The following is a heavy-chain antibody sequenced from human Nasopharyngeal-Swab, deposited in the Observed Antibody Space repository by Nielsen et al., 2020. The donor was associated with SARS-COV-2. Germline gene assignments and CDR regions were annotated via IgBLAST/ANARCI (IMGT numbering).Heavy chain of an antibody. CDR3: ARDPPATWYGMDV. J-gene: IGHJ6*02. Sequence: GESLKISCAASGFTFSSYGMHWVRQAPGKGLEWVAVIWYDGSNKYYADSVKGRFTISRDNSKNTLYLQMNSLRAEDTAVYYRARDPPATWYGMDVWGQGTTVTVSS. V-gene: IGHV3-33*01. CDR1: GFTFSSYG. CDR2: IWYDGSNK.